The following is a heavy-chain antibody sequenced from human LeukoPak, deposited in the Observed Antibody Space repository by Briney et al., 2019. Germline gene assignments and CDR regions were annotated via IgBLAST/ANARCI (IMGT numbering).Heavy chain of an antibody. CDR2: IWYDGSNK. CDR1: GFTSSSYG. CDR3: AKDPDYGDYYFDY. V-gene: IGHV3-33*06. J-gene: IGHJ4*02. D-gene: IGHD4-17*01. Sequence: GGSLRLSCAASGFTSSSYGMHWVRQAPGKGLEWVAVIWYDGSNKYYADSVKGRFTISRDNSKNTLYLQMNSLRAEDTAVYYCAKDPDYGDYYFDYWGQGTLVTVSS.